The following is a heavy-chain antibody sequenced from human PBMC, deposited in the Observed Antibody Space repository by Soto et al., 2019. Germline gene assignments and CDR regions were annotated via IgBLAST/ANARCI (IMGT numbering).Heavy chain of an antibody. J-gene: IGHJ4*02. CDR3: ARGDSYFDY. Sequence: PSETLSLTCTVSGGSISSNYWSWIRQPPGKGLEWIGYIYYSGSTNYNPSLKSRVTISVDTSKNQFSLKLSSVTAADTAVYYCARGDSYFDYWGQGTLVTVSS. V-gene: IGHV4-59*01. CDR2: IYYSGST. CDR1: GGSISSNY.